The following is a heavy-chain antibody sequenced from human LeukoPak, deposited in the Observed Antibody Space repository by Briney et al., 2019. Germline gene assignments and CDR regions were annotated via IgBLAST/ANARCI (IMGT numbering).Heavy chain of an antibody. V-gene: IGHV3-53*01. CDR3: ARRAGAYSHPYDY. CDR2: IYSDNA. Sequence: GGSLRLSCTVSGFTVSSNSMSWVRQAPGKGLEWVSFIYSDNAHYSDSVKGRFTISTDNSKNTLYIQMNSLRAENTAVYYCARRAGAYSHPYDYWGQGTLVTVSS. CDR1: GFTVSSNS. D-gene: IGHD4/OR15-4a*01. J-gene: IGHJ4*02.